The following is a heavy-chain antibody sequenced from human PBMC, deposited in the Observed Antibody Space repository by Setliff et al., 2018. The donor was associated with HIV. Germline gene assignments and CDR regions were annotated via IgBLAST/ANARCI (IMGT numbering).Heavy chain of an antibody. CDR1: GGSISTSNW. D-gene: IGHD3-10*01. J-gene: IGHJ5*02. CDR3: ASEGFGVDH. V-gene: IGHV4-28*03. Sequence: SETLSLTCTVSGGSISTSNWWGWIRQTPGKGLEWIGYIYYSGSTNYNPSLKSRVTMSLDTSKNQFSLKLSSVTAADTAVYYCASEGFGVDHWGQGTLVTVSS. CDR2: IYYSGST.